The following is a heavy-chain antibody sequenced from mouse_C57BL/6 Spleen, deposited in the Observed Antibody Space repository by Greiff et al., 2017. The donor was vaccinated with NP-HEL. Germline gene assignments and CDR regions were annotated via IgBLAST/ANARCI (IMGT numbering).Heavy chain of an antibody. CDR3: VRQGVYYGSSYGYFDV. CDR1: GFSFNTYA. CDR2: IRSKSNNYAT. V-gene: IGHV10-1*01. Sequence: EVHLVESGGGLVQPKGSLKLSCAASGFSFNTYAMNWVRQAPGKGLEWVARIRSKSNNYATYYADSVKDRFTISRDDSESMLYLQMNNLKTEDTAMYYCVRQGVYYGSSYGYFDVWGTGTTVTVSS. D-gene: IGHD1-1*01. J-gene: IGHJ1*03.